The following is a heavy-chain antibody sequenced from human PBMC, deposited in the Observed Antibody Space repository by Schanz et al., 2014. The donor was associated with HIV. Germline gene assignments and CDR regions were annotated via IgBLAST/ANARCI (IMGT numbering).Heavy chain of an antibody. CDR3: AKGTFLAADGHDAFDI. Sequence: QVQLVESGGGVVQPGRSLRLSCAASGFTFSTYGMHWVRQAPGKGLEWVAFISYDGSNKYYADSVKGRFTISRDNSKNTLYLQMNSLRAEDTAVYYCAKGTFLAADGHDAFDIWGQGTMVTVSS. J-gene: IGHJ3*02. CDR1: GFTFSTYG. CDR2: ISYDGSNK. D-gene: IGHD6-13*01. V-gene: IGHV3-30*18.